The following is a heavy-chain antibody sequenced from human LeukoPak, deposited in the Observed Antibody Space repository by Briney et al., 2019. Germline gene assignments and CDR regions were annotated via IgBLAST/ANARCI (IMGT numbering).Heavy chain of an antibody. CDR1: GFTFSSYA. J-gene: IGHJ4*02. Sequence: PGGSLRLSCAASGFTFSSYAMHWVRQAPGKGLEYVSAISSNGGSTYYANSVKGRFTISRDNSKNTLYLQMGSLRAEDMAVYYCARAEPGYMVATSLDYWGQGTLVTVSS. V-gene: IGHV3-64*01. CDR3: ARAEPGYMVATSLDY. CDR2: ISSNGGST. D-gene: IGHD5-12*01.